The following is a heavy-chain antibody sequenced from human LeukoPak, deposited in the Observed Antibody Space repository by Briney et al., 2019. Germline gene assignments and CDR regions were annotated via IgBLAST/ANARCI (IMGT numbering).Heavy chain of an antibody. CDR2: IYCSGST. CDR1: GGSISSSSYY. Sequence: KPSETLSLTCTVSGGSISSSSYYWGWIRQPPGKGLEWIGSIYCSGSTYYNPSLKSRVTISVDTSKNQFSLKLSSVTAADTAVYYCARADYSSTWSHDYYYMDVWGKGTTVTISS. J-gene: IGHJ6*03. D-gene: IGHD6-13*01. CDR3: ARADYSSTWSHDYYYMDV. V-gene: IGHV4-39*01.